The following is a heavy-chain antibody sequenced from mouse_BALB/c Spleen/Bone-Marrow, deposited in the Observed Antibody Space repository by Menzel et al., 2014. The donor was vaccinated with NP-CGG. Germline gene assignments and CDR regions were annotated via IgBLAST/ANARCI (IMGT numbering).Heavy chain of an antibody. Sequence: LVKSGALVKLSCKASVYTFSSYWLNFINQRSGQGLEWIGRIAPGSGSTYYNEMFMGKATLTVDTYSSTAYIQLSSLSSEDSAVYFCARFPIYYGNYGAMDYWGQGTSVTVSS. CDR3: ARFPIYYGNYGAMDY. J-gene: IGHJ4*01. CDR1: VYTFSSYW. CDR2: IAPGSGST. D-gene: IGHD2-1*01. V-gene: IGHV1S41*01.